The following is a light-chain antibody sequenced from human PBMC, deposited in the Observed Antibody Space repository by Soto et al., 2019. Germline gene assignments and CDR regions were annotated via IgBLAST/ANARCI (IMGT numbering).Light chain of an antibody. Sequence: EIVLTQSPDTLSLSPGESATLSCRASQSVKNYLAWYQQKPGQTPRLLIYDASNLAPGIPARFTGSGSGTDFTLTISSLEPEDFAVYYCQQSTKWEINFGGGSRVDMK. CDR3: QQSTKWEIN. CDR2: DAS. CDR1: QSVKNY. J-gene: IGKJ4*01. V-gene: IGKV3-11*01.